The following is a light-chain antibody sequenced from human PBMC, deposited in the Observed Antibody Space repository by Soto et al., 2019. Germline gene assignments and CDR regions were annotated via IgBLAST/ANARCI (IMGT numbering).Light chain of an antibody. CDR1: SSDVGGYNY. Sequence: QSVLTQPRSVSGSPGQSVTISCTGSSSDVGGYNYVSWYQQYPGEVPKLLIYDVTKRPSGLPDRFSGSKSGNTASLIISGLQAEDDADYYCCSYARSSTYVFRTGIKVTVL. V-gene: IGLV2-11*01. CDR2: DVT. CDR3: CSYARSSTYV. J-gene: IGLJ1*01.